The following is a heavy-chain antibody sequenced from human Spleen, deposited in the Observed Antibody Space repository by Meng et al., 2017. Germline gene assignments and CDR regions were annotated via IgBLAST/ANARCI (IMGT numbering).Heavy chain of an antibody. Sequence: EVQLFESGGGSVEPGGSLRLSCAASGFTFSSYAMSWLRQAPGKGLEWVSAISASGGDTYYADSVEGRFTISRDNSKNTLSLQINSLRAEDTAVYFCAKDFDYWGQGTLVTVSS. CDR3: AKDFDY. CDR1: GFTFSSYA. J-gene: IGHJ4*02. V-gene: IGHV3-23*01. CDR2: ISASGGDT.